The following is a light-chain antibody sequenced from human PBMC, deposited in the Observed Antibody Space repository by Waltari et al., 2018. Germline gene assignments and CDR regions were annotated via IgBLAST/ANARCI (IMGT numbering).Light chain of an antibody. CDR1: NSNIGNNY. CDR3: ASWDDSLTCVL. J-gene: IGLJ3*02. CDR2: RND. V-gene: IGLV1-47*01. Sequence: QSVLTQPPSVSGTPGQSVTIFCSGSNSNIGNNYVYWYQQFPGTAPKLLIYRNDQRPSGFPDRFSGARSGSSASLAISGLRSEDEASYFCASWDDSLTCVLFGGGTKLTV.